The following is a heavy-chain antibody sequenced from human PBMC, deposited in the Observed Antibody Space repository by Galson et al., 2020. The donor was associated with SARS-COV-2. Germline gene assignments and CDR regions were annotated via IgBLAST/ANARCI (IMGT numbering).Heavy chain of an antibody. D-gene: IGHD2-21*02. CDR1: GYSITSGYY. J-gene: IGHJ4*02. V-gene: IGHV4-38-2*02. Sequence: ASETLSLTCTVSGYSITSGYYWGWVRQPPGKGLEWIATLYHTGNTYYNPSLESRVTISLDTSKSQFTLKLSSATTADTAVYYCARGRGEEYCSSNCYFYYCDIWGQGTPVTVSS. CDR3: ARGRGEEYCSSNCYFYYCDI. CDR2: LYHTGNT.